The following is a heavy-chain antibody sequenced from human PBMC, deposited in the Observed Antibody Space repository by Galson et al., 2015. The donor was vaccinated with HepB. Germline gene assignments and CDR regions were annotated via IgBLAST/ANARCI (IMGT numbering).Heavy chain of an antibody. CDR3: AKDGIMVANNPWHSHY. Sequence: SLRLSCAASGFTFTRYAMTWVRQAPGKGLEWVASITSSGGNTYYTDSVKGRFSISRDNSKNTLVLQLNSLRVEDTAVYYCAKDGIMVANNPWHSHYWGQGTLVTVSS. CDR1: GFTFTRYA. D-gene: IGHD2-8*01. V-gene: IGHV3-23*01. CDR2: ITSSGGNT. J-gene: IGHJ4*02.